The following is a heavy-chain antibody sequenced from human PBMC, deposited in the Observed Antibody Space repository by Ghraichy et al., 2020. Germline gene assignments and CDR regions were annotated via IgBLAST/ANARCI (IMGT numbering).Heavy chain of an antibody. V-gene: IGHV1-18*04. J-gene: IGHJ3*02. CDR3: ARGPAMIVVVSNAFDI. D-gene: IGHD3-22*01. CDR1: GYTFTSYG. Sequence: ASVKVSCKASGYTFTSYGISWVRQAPGQGLEWMGWISAYNGNTNYAQKLQGRVTMTTDTSTSTAYMELRSLRSDDTAVYYCARGPAMIVVVSNAFDIWGQGTMVTVAS. CDR2: ISAYNGNT.